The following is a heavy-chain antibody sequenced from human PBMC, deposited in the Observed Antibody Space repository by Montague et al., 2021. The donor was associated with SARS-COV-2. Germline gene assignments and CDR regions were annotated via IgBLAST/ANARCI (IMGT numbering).Heavy chain of an antibody. Sequence: SETLSLTCAVYGGPLRTYYWSWIRQPPGKGLEWIGEIPQGGRAIYNASLRRRVTISFDTSKNQLSLSLMSVTAADGAVYYCAGGERRKVGVGPERGTEIDHYQALDVWGQGTTVIVSS. CDR3: AGGERRKVGVGPERGTEIDHYQALDV. V-gene: IGHV4-34*01. CDR1: GGPLRTYY. CDR2: IPQGGRA. J-gene: IGHJ6*02. D-gene: IGHD1-1*01.